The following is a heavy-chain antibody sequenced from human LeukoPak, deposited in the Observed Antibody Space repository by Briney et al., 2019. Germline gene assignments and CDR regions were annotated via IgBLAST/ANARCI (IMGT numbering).Heavy chain of an antibody. V-gene: IGHV3-30-3*01. CDR1: GSTFSSYA. CDR3: ASADCSGGSCHFQH. D-gene: IGHD2-15*01. Sequence: PGGSLRLSCAASGSTFSSYAMHWVRQAPGKGLEWVAVISYDGSNKYYADSVKGRFTISRDNSKNTLYLQMNSLRAEDTAVYYCASADCSGGSCHFQHWGQGTLVTVSS. CDR2: ISYDGSNK. J-gene: IGHJ1*01.